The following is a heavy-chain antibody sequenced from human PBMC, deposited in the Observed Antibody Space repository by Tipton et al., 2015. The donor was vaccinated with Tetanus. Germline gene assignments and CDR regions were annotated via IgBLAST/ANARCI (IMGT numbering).Heavy chain of an antibody. J-gene: IGHJ1*01. D-gene: IGHD2-8*02. Sequence: TLSLTCTVSGGSLSSLLWTWTRLSPGKGLEWIGYIDHSGNTNYNPSLRSRVTMSLDTSKNQFSLKMTSVTAADTAVYYCAGVTAQRTELYFEHWGQGTQVTVSS. CDR1: GGSLSSLL. CDR2: IDHSGNT. CDR3: AGVTAQRTELYFEH. V-gene: IGHV4-59*11.